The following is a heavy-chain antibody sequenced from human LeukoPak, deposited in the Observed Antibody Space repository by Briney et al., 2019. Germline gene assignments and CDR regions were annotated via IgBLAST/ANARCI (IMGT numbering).Heavy chain of an antibody. V-gene: IGHV5-51*01. CDR1: GYSSTSYW. J-gene: IGHJ6*02. D-gene: IGHD6-13*01. Sequence: GESLKISCKGSGYSSTSYWIGWVRQMPGKGLEWMGTIYPGDSDTRYSLAFQGQVTISADKSISTAYLQWSSLKASDTAMYYCARQKAAANPDYYYGMDVWGQGTTVTVSS. CDR2: IYPGDSDT. CDR3: ARQKAAANPDYYYGMDV.